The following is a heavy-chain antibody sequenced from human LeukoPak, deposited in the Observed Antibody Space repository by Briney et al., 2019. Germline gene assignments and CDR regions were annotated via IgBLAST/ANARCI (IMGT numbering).Heavy chain of an antibody. CDR2: IYHSGST. CDR3: ARRVAVAGTWYMDV. D-gene: IGHD6-19*01. Sequence: KPSETLSLTCTVSGYSISSGYYWGWIRQPPGKGLEWIGSIYHSGSTYYNPSLKSRVTISVDTSKNQFSLKLSSVTAADTAVYYCARRVAVAGTWYMDVWGKGTTVTVSS. CDR1: GYSISSGYY. J-gene: IGHJ6*03. V-gene: IGHV4-38-2*02.